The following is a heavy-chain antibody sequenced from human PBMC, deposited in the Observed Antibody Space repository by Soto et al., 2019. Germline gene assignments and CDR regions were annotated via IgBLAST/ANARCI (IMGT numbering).Heavy chain of an antibody. Sequence: GGSLRLSCAASGFTFSRDWMHWVRQAPGKGLEWVARISDDGSNKYYADSVKGRFTISRDNSKNTLYLQMNSLRAEDTAVYYCARDDYGASRGHYYGMDVWGQGTTVTVSS. CDR3: ARDDYGASRGHYYGMDV. CDR1: GFTFSRDW. V-gene: IGHV3-30-3*01. CDR2: ISDDGSNK. D-gene: IGHD4-17*01. J-gene: IGHJ6*02.